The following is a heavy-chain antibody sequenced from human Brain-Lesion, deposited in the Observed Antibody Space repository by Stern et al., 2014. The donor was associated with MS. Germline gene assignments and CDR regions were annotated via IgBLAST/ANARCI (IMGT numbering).Heavy chain of an antibody. CDR3: ATLSPGAGGNYYRHFDY. CDR1: GYTLTELS. J-gene: IGHJ4*02. V-gene: IGHV1-24*01. CDR2: FVPEDGET. D-gene: IGHD1-26*01. Sequence: QVQLVQSGAEVKKPGASVKVSCKVSGYTLTELSMHWVRQAHRKGLEWKGGFVPEDGETIYAQKFQCRVTMTEDTSTDTAYMELSSLRSEDTAVYYCATLSPGAGGNYYRHFDYWGQGTLVTVSS.